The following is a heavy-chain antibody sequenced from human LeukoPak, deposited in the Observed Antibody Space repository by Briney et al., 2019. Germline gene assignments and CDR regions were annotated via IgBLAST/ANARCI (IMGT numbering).Heavy chain of an antibody. CDR1: GFTFSSYS. CDR2: ISSSSSTI. Sequence: GGSLRLSCAASGFTFSSYSMNRVRQAPGKGLEWVSYISSSSSTIYYADSVKGRFTISRDNAKNSLYLQMNSLRAEDTAVYYCARDTYNWNYGTYYYYGMDVWGQGTTVTVSS. J-gene: IGHJ6*02. D-gene: IGHD1-7*01. CDR3: ARDTYNWNYGTYYYYGMDV. V-gene: IGHV3-48*01.